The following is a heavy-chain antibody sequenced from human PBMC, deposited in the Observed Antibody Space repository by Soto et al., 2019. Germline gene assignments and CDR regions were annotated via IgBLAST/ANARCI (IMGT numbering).Heavy chain of an antibody. D-gene: IGHD3-22*01. J-gene: IGHJ4*02. CDR2: ISAYNGDT. Sequence: ASVKVSCKASGYTFTSSGISWVRQAPGQGLEWMGWISAYNGDTNYAQKLQGRVTMTTDTSTSAAYMELRSLRSDDTAVYYCARDREYYYYDSSGYNFWGQGTLVTVSS. V-gene: IGHV1-18*01. CDR3: ARDREYYYYDSSGYNF. CDR1: GYTFTSSG.